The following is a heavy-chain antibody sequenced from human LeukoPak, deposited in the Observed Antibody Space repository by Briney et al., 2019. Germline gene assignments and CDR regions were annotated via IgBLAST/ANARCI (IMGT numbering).Heavy chain of an antibody. V-gene: IGHV3-11*01. Sequence: PGGSLRLSCAASGSTFSDYYMSWIRQAPGKGLEWVSYISWSGGTIYYADSVKGRFTISRDNAKNSLYLQMNSLRVEDTAVYYCARDASGSYYGDYWGQGTLVTVSS. CDR1: GSTFSDYY. D-gene: IGHD1-26*01. CDR3: ARDASGSYYGDY. J-gene: IGHJ4*02. CDR2: ISWSGGTI.